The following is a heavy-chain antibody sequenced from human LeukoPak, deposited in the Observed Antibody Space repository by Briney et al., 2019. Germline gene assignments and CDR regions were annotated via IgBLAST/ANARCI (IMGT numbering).Heavy chain of an antibody. CDR3: ARTIKRITIFGVAQALPPPFDY. CDR2: IYYSGST. J-gene: IGHJ4*02. V-gene: IGHV4-30-4*08. Sequence: SETLSLTCTVSGGSISSGDYYWSWIRQPPGKGLEWIGYIYYSGSTYYNPSLKSRVTISVDTSKNQFSLKLSSVTAADTAVYYCARTIKRITIFGVAQALPPPFDYWGQGTLVTVSS. CDR1: GGSISSGDYY. D-gene: IGHD3-3*01.